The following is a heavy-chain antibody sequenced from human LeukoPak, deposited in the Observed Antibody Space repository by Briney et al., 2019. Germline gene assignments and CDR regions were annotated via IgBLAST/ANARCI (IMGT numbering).Heavy chain of an antibody. V-gene: IGHV4-34*01. D-gene: IGHD6-19*01. Sequence: SETLSLTCTVSGGSISSYYWSWIRQPPGKGLEWIGEINHSGSTNYNPSLKSRVTISVDTSKNQFSLKLSSVTAADTAVYYCARTPRGSGWSNFDYWGQGTLVTVSS. J-gene: IGHJ4*02. CDR3: ARTPRGSGWSNFDY. CDR2: INHSGST. CDR1: GGSISSYY.